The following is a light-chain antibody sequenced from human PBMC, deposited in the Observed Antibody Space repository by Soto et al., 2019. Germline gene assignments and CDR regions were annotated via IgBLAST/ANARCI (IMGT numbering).Light chain of an antibody. V-gene: IGKV3-15*01. CDR3: HQYNNWPWT. CDR1: QRVSSH. CDR2: AAS. Sequence: ETVMTQSPVTRSVSPGGTATLSCMASQRVSSHLAWYQQKPGQAPRLLIYAASTRATGIPVRFSGSGSETEFTLTIRSLQSEDSALYYCHQYNNWPWTFGQGTKVDI. J-gene: IGKJ1*01.